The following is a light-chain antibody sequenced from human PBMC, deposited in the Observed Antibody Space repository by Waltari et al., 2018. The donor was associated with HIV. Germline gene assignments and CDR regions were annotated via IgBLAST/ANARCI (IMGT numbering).Light chain of an antibody. CDR2: TTI. J-gene: IGLJ3*02. CDR3: ATWDDSLNGWV. CDR1: TSNIGSNS. Sequence: QSVLTQPPSASGTPGQRVTISCSGSTSNIGSNSVDWYQQLPGTAPNLLIHTTIPRPSGVPHRFAGSKSGTSASLAISGLQSEDEADYYCATWDDSLNGWVFGGGTKLTAL. V-gene: IGLV1-44*01.